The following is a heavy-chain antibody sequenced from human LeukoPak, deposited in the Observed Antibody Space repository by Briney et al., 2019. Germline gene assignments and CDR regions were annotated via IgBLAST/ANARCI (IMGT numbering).Heavy chain of an antibody. CDR1: GGSFSGYY. J-gene: IGHJ4*02. D-gene: IGHD1-14*01. CDR2: INHSGST. V-gene: IGHV4-34*01. CDR3: ARRTTLIDY. Sequence: SETLSLTCAVYGGSFSGYYWSWIRQPPGKGLEWIGEINHSGSTNYNPSLKSRVTISVDTSKNQSSLKLSSVTAADTAVYYCARRTTLIDYWGQGTLVTVSS.